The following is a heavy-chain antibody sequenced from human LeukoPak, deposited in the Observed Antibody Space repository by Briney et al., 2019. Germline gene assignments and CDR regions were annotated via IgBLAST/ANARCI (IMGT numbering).Heavy chain of an antibody. J-gene: IGHJ4*02. CDR2: ISGSGGST. Sequence: PGGSLRLSCAASGFAFSSYAMSWVRQAPGKGLEWVSAISGSGGSTYYADSVKGRFTISRDNSKNTLYLQMNSLRAEDTAVYYCAKDFPMVRGSNYFDYWGQGTLVTVSS. D-gene: IGHD3-10*01. V-gene: IGHV3-23*01. CDR3: AKDFPMVRGSNYFDY. CDR1: GFAFSSYA.